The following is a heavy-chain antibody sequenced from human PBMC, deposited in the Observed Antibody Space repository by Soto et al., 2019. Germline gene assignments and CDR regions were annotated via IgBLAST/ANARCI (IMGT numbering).Heavy chain of an antibody. Sequence: QVQLVQSGAEVKKPGSSVKVSCKASGGTFSSYAISWVRQAPGQGLEWMGGIIPIFGTANYAQKFQGRVTITADESTSTAYMELSSLRSEVTAVYYCARDSGKYYYDSSGYYSPLDYWGQGTLVTVSS. J-gene: IGHJ4*02. CDR2: IIPIFGTA. D-gene: IGHD3-22*01. CDR3: ARDSGKYYYDSSGYYSPLDY. V-gene: IGHV1-69*01. CDR1: GGTFSSYA.